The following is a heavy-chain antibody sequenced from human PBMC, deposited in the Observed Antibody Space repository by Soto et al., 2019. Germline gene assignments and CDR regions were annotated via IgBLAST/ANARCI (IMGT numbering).Heavy chain of an antibody. CDR1: GFTFSSYA. V-gene: IGHV3-30-3*01. CDR2: ISYDGSNK. CDR3: ARERLVTRNWFDP. Sequence: QVQLVESGGGVVQPGRSLRLSCAASGFTFSSYAMHWVRQAPGKGLEWVAVISYDGSNKYYADSVKGRFTISRDNSKNTLYLQMNSLRAEDTAVYYCARERLVTRNWFDPWGQGTLVTVSS. D-gene: IGHD2-21*02. J-gene: IGHJ5*02.